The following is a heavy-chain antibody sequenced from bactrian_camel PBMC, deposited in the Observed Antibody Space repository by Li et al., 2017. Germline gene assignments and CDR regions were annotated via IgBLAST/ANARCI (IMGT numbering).Heavy chain of an antibody. CDR1: GNINSLNC. CDR2: IYSSGGST. V-gene: IGHV3S53*01. Sequence: HVQLVESGGGSVQAGGSLRLSCRTSGNINSLNCMGWFRKAPGKEREGIASIYSSGGSTSYADSVKGRFTISQDNAKNTVYLQMNSLKPEDTAMYYC.